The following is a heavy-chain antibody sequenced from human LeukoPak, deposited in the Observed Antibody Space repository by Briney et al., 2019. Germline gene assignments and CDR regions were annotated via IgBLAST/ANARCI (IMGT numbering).Heavy chain of an antibody. CDR3: ARGGAVVSYFDY. J-gene: IGHJ4*02. CDR2: ISYDGSNE. D-gene: IGHD6-19*01. CDR1: GFNFNSYA. Sequence: PGGSLRLSCAASGFNFNSYAMHWVRQAPGKGLEWVAVISYDGSNEYYADSVKGRFTVSRDNSKNTLYLQMNSLRAEDTAVYFCARGGAVVSYFDYWGQGTLVTVSS. V-gene: IGHV3-30-3*01.